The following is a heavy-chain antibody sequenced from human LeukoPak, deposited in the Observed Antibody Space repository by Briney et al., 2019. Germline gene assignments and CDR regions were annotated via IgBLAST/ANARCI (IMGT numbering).Heavy chain of an antibody. CDR3: AREGDFTDAFDI. V-gene: IGHV4-59*01. CDR2: IYYSGST. CDR1: GGSISSYY. Sequence: SETLSLTCTVSGGSISSYYWSWIRQPPGKGLEWIGYIYYSGSTNYNPSLKSRVTISVDTSKNQFSLRLRSVTAADTAVYYCAREGDFTDAFDIWGQGTMVTISS. J-gene: IGHJ3*02. D-gene: IGHD2/OR15-2a*01.